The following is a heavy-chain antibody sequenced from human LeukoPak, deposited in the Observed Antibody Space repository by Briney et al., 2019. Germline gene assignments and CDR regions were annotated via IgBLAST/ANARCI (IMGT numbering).Heavy chain of an antibody. V-gene: IGHV4-4*07. CDR1: GGSISSYY. CDR2: IYTSGST. CDR3: ARDVSTITFAGVIVIPGWFDP. J-gene: IGHJ5*02. Sequence: SETLSLTCTVSGGSISSYYWSWIRQPAGKGLEWIGRIYTSGSTNYNPSLKSRVTISVDTSKNQFSLKLSSVTAADTAVYYCARDVSTITFAGVIVIPGWFDPWGQGTLVTVSS. D-gene: IGHD3-16*02.